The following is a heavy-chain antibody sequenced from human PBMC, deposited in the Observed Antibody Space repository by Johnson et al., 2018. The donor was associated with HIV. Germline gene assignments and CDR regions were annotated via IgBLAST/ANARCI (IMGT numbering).Heavy chain of an antibody. D-gene: IGHD6-6*01. V-gene: IGHV3-20*04. J-gene: IGHJ3*02. CDR1: GFTFSGYG. Sequence: VQLVESGGGVVQPGRSLRLTCAASGFTFSGYGIHWVRQTPGMGLEWVSAINWNAGRTGYTDSVKGRFTISRDNAKNSLHLQMNSLRAEDTAVYFCARVRRQLVRLSAFDIWGQGTLVTVSS. CDR2: INWNAGRT. CDR3: ARVRRQLVRLSAFDI.